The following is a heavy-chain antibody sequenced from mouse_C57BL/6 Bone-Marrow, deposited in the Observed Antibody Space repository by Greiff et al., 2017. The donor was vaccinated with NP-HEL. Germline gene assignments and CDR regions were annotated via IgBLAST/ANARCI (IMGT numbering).Heavy chain of an antibody. CDR2: IRSKSNNYAT. CDR3: VRQYGYDYAMDY. Sequence: EVMLVESGGGLVQPKGSLKLSCAASGFSFNTYAMNWVRQAPGKGLEWVARIRSKSNNYATYYADSVKDRFTISRDDSESMLYLQMNNLKTEDTAMYYCVRQYGYDYAMDYWGQGTSVTVSS. CDR1: GFSFNTYA. J-gene: IGHJ4*01. V-gene: IGHV10-1*01. D-gene: IGHD2-2*01.